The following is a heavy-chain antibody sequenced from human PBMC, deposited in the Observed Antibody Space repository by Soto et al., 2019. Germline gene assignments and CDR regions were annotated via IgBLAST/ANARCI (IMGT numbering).Heavy chain of an antibody. D-gene: IGHD3-22*01. CDR2: IYYSGST. Sequence: SETLSLTCTVSGGSISSGGYYWSWIRQHPGKGLEWIGYIYYSGSTYYNPSLKSRVTISVDTSKNQFSLKLSSVTAADTAVYYCARDYYDSSGYYTDYWGQETLVTVSS. CDR1: GGSISSGGYY. CDR3: ARDYYDSSGYYTDY. J-gene: IGHJ4*02. V-gene: IGHV4-31*03.